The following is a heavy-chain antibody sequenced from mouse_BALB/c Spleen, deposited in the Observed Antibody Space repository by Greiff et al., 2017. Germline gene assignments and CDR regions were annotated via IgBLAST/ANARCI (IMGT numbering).Heavy chain of an antibody. V-gene: IGHV7-3*02. CDR2: IRNKANGYTT. Sequence: DVHLVESGGGLVQPGGSLRLSCATSGFTFTDYYMSWVRQPPGKALEWLGFIRNKANGYTTEYSASVKGRFTISRDNSQSILYLQMNTLRAEDSATYYCAREKSFHYYGSSYAMDYWGQGTSVTVSS. CDR3: AREKSFHYYGSSYAMDY. CDR1: GFTFTDYY. J-gene: IGHJ4*01. D-gene: IGHD1-1*01.